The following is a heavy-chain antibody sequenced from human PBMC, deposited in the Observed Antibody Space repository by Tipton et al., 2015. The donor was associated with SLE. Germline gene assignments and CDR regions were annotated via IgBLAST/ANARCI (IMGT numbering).Heavy chain of an antibody. CDR2: IYFSGST. V-gene: IGHV4-61*01. CDR1: GCSISSSYY. D-gene: IGHD6-13*01. Sequence: TLSLTCTVSGCSISSSYYWSWIRQPPGKGLEWIGYIYFSGSTNYNPSLKSRVTISVDTSKNQFSLKLSSVTAADTAVYYCASLIAAAGRGYGMDVWGQGTTVTVSS. J-gene: IGHJ6*02. CDR3: ASLIAAAGRGYGMDV.